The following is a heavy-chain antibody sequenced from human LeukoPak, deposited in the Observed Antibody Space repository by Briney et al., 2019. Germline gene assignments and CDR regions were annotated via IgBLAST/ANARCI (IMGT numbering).Heavy chain of an antibody. V-gene: IGHV3-23*01. D-gene: IGHD1-14*01. CDR1: GFTFSSSS. J-gene: IGHJ4*02. CDR3: AKDKGAVTGTFDY. CDR2: LTGGGGGT. Sequence: GGSLRLSCAASGFTFSSSSMDGVRQAPGKGLEWVAGLTGGGGGTSYADSVKGRFTISRDNSKNTLYPQMNSLRAEDTAVYYCAKDKGAVTGTFDYWGQGALVTVSS.